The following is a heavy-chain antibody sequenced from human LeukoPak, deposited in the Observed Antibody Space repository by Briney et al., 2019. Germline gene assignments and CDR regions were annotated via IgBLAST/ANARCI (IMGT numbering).Heavy chain of an antibody. J-gene: IGHJ4*02. D-gene: IGHD3-22*01. CDR2: INPSGGST. CDR3: ARDPEYYYDSSGTYYFDY. Sequence: ASVKVSCKASGYTFTSYYMHWVRQARGQGLEWMGIINPSGGSTSYAQKFQGRVTMTRDTSTSTVYMELSSLRSEDTAVYYCARDPEYYYDSSGTYYFDYWGQGTLVTVSS. V-gene: IGHV1-46*01. CDR1: GYTFTSYY.